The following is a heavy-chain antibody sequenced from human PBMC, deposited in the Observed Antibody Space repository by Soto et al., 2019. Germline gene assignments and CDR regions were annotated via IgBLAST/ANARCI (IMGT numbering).Heavy chain of an antibody. D-gene: IGHD2-15*01. CDR2: ISGSGGST. CDR1: GSTFSSYA. J-gene: IGHJ4*02. Sequence: GGSLRLSCAASGSTFSSYAMSWVRQAPGKGLEWVSAISGSGGSTYYADSVKGRFTISRDNSKNTLYLQMNSLRAEDTAVYYCAKDDVTRFDIVVVGKLYYFDYWGQGTLVTVSS. CDR3: AKDDVTRFDIVVVGKLYYFDY. V-gene: IGHV3-23*01.